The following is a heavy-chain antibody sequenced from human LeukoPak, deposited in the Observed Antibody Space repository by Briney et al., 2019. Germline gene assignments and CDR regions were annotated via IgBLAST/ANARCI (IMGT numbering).Heavy chain of an antibody. D-gene: IGHD2-15*01. Sequence: LETLSLTCTVSGGSISSYYWSWIRQPPGKGLEWIGYIYYSGSTNYNPSLKSRVTISVDTSKNQFSLKLSSVTAADTAVYYCARGSKYCSGGSCYSYYFDYWGQGTLVTVSS. V-gene: IGHV4-59*01. CDR3: ARGSKYCSGGSCYSYYFDY. J-gene: IGHJ4*02. CDR2: IYYSGST. CDR1: GGSISSYY.